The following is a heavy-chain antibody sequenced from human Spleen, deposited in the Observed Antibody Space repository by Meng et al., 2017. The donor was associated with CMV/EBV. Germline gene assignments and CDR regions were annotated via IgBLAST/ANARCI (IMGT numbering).Heavy chain of an antibody. V-gene: IGHV3-30*04. D-gene: IGHD3/OR15-3a*01. CDR2: ISYDGTKN. CDR1: GFTFSTYS. J-gene: IGHJ6*02. Sequence: GESLKISCAASGFTFSTYSIHWVRQAPGKGPEWVAVISYDGTKNHHADSVKGRFTISRDNSKNTVYLQMSSLRPEDTAVYYCARVFGDFGLVPAASPPSFHGIDVWGQGTTVTVSS. CDR3: ARVFGDFGLVPAASPPSFHGIDV.